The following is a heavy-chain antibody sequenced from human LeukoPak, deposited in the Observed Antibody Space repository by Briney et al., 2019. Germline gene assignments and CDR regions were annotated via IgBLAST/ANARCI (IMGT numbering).Heavy chain of an antibody. V-gene: IGHV3-15*07. J-gene: IGHJ4*02. Sequence: PGGSLRLSCAASGFTFNTYGMHWVRQAPGKGLEWVGRIKSKADGETIDYAAPVKGRFTFSRDDSKNMLYLQMNSLKSEDTAVYYCSTLTSRGLSDSWGQGTLVTVSS. CDR1: GFTFNTYG. D-gene: IGHD1-20*01. CDR3: STLTSRGLSDS. CDR2: IKSKADGETI.